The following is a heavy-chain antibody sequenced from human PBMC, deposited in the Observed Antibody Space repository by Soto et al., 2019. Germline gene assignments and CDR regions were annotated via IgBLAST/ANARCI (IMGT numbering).Heavy chain of an antibody. V-gene: IGHV4-34*01. CDR2: INHSGST. J-gene: IGHJ5*02. CDR1: GGSFSGYY. CDR3: ARGHTRVTIFGGLGRWFDP. D-gene: IGHD3-3*01. Sequence: SETLSLTCAVYGGSFSGYYWSWIRQPPGKGLEWIGEINHSGSTNYNPSLKSRVTISVDTSKNQFSLKLSSVTAADTAVYYCARGHTRVTIFGGLGRWFDPWGQGTLVTVSS.